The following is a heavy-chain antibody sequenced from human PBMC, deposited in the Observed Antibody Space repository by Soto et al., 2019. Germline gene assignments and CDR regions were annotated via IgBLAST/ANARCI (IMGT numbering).Heavy chain of an antibody. Sequence: PSENLSLTCAVYGGSFSGYYWSWIRQPPWKGLEWIGEINHSGSTNYNPSLKSRVTISVDASKNQFSLKLSSVTAADTAVYYCARQDGDDPFYYYYGMDVWGQGTTVTVSS. J-gene: IGHJ6*02. CDR1: GGSFSGYY. CDR2: INHSGST. CDR3: ARQDGDDPFYYYYGMDV. D-gene: IGHD4-17*01. V-gene: IGHV4-34*01.